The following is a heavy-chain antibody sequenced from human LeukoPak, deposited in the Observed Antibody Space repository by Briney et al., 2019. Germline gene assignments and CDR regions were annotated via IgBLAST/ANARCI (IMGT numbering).Heavy chain of an antibody. D-gene: IGHD3-9*01. CDR2: INPNSGGT. V-gene: IGHV1-2*02. Sequence: ASVKVSCKASGYTSTGYYMHWVRQAPGQGLEWMGWINPNSGGTNYAQKFQGRVTMTRDTSISTAYMELSRLRSDDTAVYYCARGDFDWPDYYYYYMDVWGKGTTVTVSS. CDR1: GYTSTGYY. J-gene: IGHJ6*03. CDR3: ARGDFDWPDYYYYYMDV.